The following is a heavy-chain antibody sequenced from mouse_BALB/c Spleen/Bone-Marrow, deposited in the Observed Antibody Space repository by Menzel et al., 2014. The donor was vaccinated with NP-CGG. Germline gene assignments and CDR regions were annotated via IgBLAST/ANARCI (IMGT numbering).Heavy chain of an antibody. V-gene: IGHV5-6*01. J-gene: IGHJ1*01. Sequence: EVHLVESGGDLVKPGGSLKLSCAASGFTFXSYGMSWVRQTPDKRLEWVATISSGGSYTYYPDSVKGRFTISRDNAKNTLYLQMSSLKSEDTAMYYCARRGYGNSYWYFDVWGAGTTVTVSS. D-gene: IGHD2-10*02. CDR2: ISSGGSYT. CDR3: ARRGYGNSYWYFDV. CDR1: GFTFXSYG.